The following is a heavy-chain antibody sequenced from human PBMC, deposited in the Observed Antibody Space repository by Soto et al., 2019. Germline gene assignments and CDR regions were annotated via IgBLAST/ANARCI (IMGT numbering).Heavy chain of an antibody. CDR3: ARDYPVNYYDSSGFYY. D-gene: IGHD3-22*01. Sequence: GGSLRPSCAASGFTFSSYGMHWVRQAPGKGLEWVAVIWYDGSNKYYADSVKGRFTISRDNSKNTLYLQMNSLRAEDTAVYYCARDYPVNYYDSSGFYYWGQGTLVTVSS. V-gene: IGHV3-33*01. CDR2: IWYDGSNK. CDR1: GFTFSSYG. J-gene: IGHJ4*02.